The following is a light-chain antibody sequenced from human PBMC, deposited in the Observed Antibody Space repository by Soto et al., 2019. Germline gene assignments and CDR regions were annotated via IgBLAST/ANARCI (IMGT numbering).Light chain of an antibody. J-gene: IGKJ4*01. CDR2: AAS. CDR3: QQSYTTPLT. V-gene: IGKV1-39*01. Sequence: DIPMTQSPSSLSASVGDRVIITCRASQSISSYLNWYQQKPGKAPKLLIYAASSLQSGVTSRFSGSGSGADFTLTISSLQPEDFATYYGQQSYTTPLTFGGGTKVEIK. CDR1: QSISSY.